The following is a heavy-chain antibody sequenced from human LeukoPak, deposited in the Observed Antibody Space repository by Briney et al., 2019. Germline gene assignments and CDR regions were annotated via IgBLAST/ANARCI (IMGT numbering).Heavy chain of an antibody. V-gene: IGHV3-30*02. CDR2: IRYDGSNK. J-gene: IGHJ4*02. Sequence: GGTLRLSCAASGFTFSSYGMHWVRQAPGKGLEWVAFIRYDGSNKYYADSVKGRFTISRDNSKNTLYLQMNSLRAEDTAVYYCASGGGYWLYFDYWGQGTLVTVSS. CDR1: GFTFSSYG. CDR3: ASGGGYWLYFDY. D-gene: IGHD3-22*01.